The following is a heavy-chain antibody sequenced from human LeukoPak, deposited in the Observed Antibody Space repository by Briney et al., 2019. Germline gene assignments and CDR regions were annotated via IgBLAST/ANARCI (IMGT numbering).Heavy chain of an antibody. CDR1: RFTFSSYA. Sequence: GGSLRLSCAASRFTFSSYAMHWLRQAPGKGLEWVAVVSYDGNNKYYADSVKGRFTLSRDTSENTLYLQMNSLRAEDTAVYYCARDRHTTMDNFFDYWGQGTLVTVSS. V-gene: IGHV3-30-3*01. D-gene: IGHD5-18*01. J-gene: IGHJ4*02. CDR2: VSYDGNNK. CDR3: ARDRHTTMDNFFDY.